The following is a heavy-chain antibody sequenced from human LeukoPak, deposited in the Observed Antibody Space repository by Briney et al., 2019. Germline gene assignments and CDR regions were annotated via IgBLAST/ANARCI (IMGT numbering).Heavy chain of an antibody. D-gene: IGHD2-21*01. J-gene: IGHJ4*02. CDR1: GGTFSSYA. CDR3: ATAVIGNGHFDY. V-gene: IGHV1-69*13. CDR2: IIPIFGTA. Sequence: SVKVSCKASGGTFSSYATSWVRQAPGQGLEWMGGIIPIFGTANYAQKFQGRVTITADESTSTAYMELSSLRSEDTAVYYCATAVIGNGHFDYWGQGTLVTVSS.